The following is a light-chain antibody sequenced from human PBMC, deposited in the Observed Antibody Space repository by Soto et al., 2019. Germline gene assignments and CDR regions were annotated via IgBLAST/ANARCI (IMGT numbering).Light chain of an antibody. CDR3: ISYTSSSTPSV. V-gene: IGLV2-14*01. CDR1: SSDVGGYNY. J-gene: IGLJ1*01. CDR2: DVT. Sequence: QSALTQPASVSGSPGQSITISCTGTSSDVGGYNYVSWYQQHPGKAPRLMIYDVTYRPSGVSNRFSGSKSGNTASLTISGLQAEDEADYYCISYTSSSTPSVFGTGTKVTVL.